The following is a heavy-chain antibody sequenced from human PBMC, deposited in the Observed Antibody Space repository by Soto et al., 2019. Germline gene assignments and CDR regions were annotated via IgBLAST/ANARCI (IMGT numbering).Heavy chain of an antibody. CDR3: ARYDFWSGYPSDY. V-gene: IGHV3-23*01. J-gene: IGHJ4*02. CDR1: AFTFSSYA. Sequence: EVQLLESGGGLVQPGGSLRLSCAASAFTFSSYAMSWVRQAPGKGLEWVSAISGSGGSTYYADSVKGRFTISRDNSKNTLYLQMNSLRAEDTAVYYCARYDFWSGYPSDYWGQGTLVTVSS. D-gene: IGHD3-3*01. CDR2: ISGSGGST.